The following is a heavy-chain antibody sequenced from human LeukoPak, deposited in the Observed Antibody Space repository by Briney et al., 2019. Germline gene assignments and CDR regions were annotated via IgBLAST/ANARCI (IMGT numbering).Heavy chain of an antibody. J-gene: IGHJ6*02. CDR2: IYYSGST. CDR1: GGSISSYY. D-gene: IGHD1-1*01. V-gene: IGHV4-59*01. CDR3: ARVRMEYYYYYGMDV. Sequence: PSETLSLTCTVSGGSISSYYWSWIRQPPGKGLEWIGYIYYSGSTSYNPSLKSRVTISVDTSKNQFSLKLSSVTAADTAVYYCARVRMEYYYYYGMDVWGQGTTVTVSS.